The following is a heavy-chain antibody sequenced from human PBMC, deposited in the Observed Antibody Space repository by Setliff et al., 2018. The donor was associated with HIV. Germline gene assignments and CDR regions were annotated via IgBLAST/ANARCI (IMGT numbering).Heavy chain of an antibody. CDR2: ISSSSSYI. Sequence: PGGSLRLSCAASGFTFSSYSMNWVRQAPGKGLEWVSSISSSSSYIYYADSVKGRFSISRDNAKNSLYPQMNSLRAEDTAVYYCARVEGVDFWSGYSPFNYWGQGTLVTVSS. CDR3: ARVEGVDFWSGYSPFNY. V-gene: IGHV3-21*01. D-gene: IGHD3-3*01. CDR1: GFTFSSYS. J-gene: IGHJ4*02.